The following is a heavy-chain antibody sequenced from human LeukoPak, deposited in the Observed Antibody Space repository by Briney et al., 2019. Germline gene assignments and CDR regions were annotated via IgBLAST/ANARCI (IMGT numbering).Heavy chain of an antibody. CDR2: IHYSGGT. V-gene: IGHV4-59*12. J-gene: IGHJ4*02. CDR3: ARGGKRYSGYDYFDY. D-gene: IGHD5-12*01. Sequence: SETLSLTCTVSGASISGYYWSWLRQPPGKGLEWIGYIHYSGGTNYNPSLKGRVTISVDTSKNQFSLKLSSVTAADTAVYYCARGGKRYSGYDYFDYWGQGTLVTVSS. CDR1: GASISGYY.